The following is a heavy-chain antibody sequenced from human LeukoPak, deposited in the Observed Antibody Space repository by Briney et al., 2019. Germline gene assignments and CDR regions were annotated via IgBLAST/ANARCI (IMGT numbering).Heavy chain of an antibody. J-gene: IGHJ4*02. D-gene: IGHD3-10*01. CDR1: GFTFNEYA. Sequence: GGSLRLSCAASGFTFNEYAMSWVRQAPGKGPEWVSAITNSGGDTYHADSVKGRFTISRDNSKNTLYLQMNSLRAEDTAVYYCAKGSRSSRPYYFDFWGQGILVTVSS. CDR2: ITNSGGDT. V-gene: IGHV3-23*01. CDR3: AKGSRSSRPYYFDF.